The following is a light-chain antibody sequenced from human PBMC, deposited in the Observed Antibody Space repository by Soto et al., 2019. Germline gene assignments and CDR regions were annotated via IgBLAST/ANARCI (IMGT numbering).Light chain of an antibody. Sequence: QSVLTQPPSVFGAPGQRVTISCTGSSSNIGAGYDVHWYQQLPGTVPKLLIYGNSNRPSGVPDRFSGSKSGTSASLAITGLQAEDEADYYCHSYDSSLSGSVFGGGTKVTVL. CDR2: GNS. CDR3: HSYDSSLSGSV. J-gene: IGLJ3*02. V-gene: IGLV1-40*01. CDR1: SSNIGAGYD.